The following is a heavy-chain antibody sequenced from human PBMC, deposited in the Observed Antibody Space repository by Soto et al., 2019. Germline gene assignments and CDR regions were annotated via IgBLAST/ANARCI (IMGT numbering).Heavy chain of an antibody. Sequence: GESLKISCQGSGYSFTSYWIGWVRQMPGKGLEWMGIIYPGDSDTRYSPSFQGQVTISADKSISTAYLQWSSLKASDTAMYYCARARLSYDFWRGYYDYWGQGTLVTVSS. V-gene: IGHV5-51*01. CDR3: ARARLSYDFWRGYYDY. D-gene: IGHD3-3*01. CDR2: IYPGDSDT. J-gene: IGHJ4*02. CDR1: GYSFTSYW.